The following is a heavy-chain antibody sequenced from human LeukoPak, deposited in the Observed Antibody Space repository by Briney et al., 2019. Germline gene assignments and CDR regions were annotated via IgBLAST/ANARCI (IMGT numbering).Heavy chain of an antibody. CDR2: IGDDGSDS. D-gene: IGHD1-1*01. CDR3: GRDWKLDY. V-gene: IGHV3-23*01. J-gene: IGHJ4*02. Sequence: PSGGSLRLSCAASGFTFSSYAMSWVRQAPGKGLEWVSAIGDDGSDSKYAGSVKGRFTISRDNSKNTLFLQMNSLRAEDTAIYYCGRDWKLDYWGQGTLVTVSS. CDR1: GFTFSSYA.